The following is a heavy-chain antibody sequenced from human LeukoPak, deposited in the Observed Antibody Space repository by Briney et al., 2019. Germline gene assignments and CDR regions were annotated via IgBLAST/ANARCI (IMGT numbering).Heavy chain of an antibody. V-gene: IGHV3-20*04. J-gene: IGHJ4*02. CDR2: ITGDATST. CDR3: ARGDLSGSYDY. CDR1: GFTFDDYG. Sequence: GGSLRLSCAASGFTFDDYGMSWVRQAPGKGLEWVSGITGDATSTYYADSVKGRFTISRDNSKNTLYLQMNSLRAEDTAVYYCARGDLSGSYDYWGQGTLVTVSS. D-gene: IGHD1-26*01.